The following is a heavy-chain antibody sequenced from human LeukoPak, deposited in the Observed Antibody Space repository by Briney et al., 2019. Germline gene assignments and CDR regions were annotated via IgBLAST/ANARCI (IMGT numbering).Heavy chain of an antibody. D-gene: IGHD6-13*01. J-gene: IGHJ6*02. CDR3: ARRSRRYYYGMDV. V-gene: IGHV3-7*01. CDR1: GFTFSSYW. CDR2: IKQDGSEK. Sequence: PGGSLRLSCAASGFTFSSYWMSWVRQAPGKGLEWVANIKQDGSEKYYVDSVKGRFTISRENAKNSLYLQMNSLRAGDTAVYYCARRSRRYYYGMDVWGQGTTVTVSS.